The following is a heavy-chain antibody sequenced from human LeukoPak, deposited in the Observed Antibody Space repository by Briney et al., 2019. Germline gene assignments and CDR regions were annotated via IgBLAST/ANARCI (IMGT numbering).Heavy chain of an antibody. D-gene: IGHD3-22*01. J-gene: IGHJ6*03. CDR3: AKEVGSSGYYYYYYYMDV. Sequence: GGSLRLSCTASGFTFSSYSLNWVRQAPGKGLEWVSSVSTGSNYIYYADTVKGRFTISRDNDKNSLYLQMNSLRAEDTAVYYCAKEVGSSGYYYYYYYMDVWGKGTTVTVSS. CDR1: GFTFSSYS. V-gene: IGHV3-21*04. CDR2: VSTGSNYI.